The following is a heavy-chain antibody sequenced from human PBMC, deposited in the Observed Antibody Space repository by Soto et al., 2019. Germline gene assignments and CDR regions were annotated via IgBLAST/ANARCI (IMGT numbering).Heavy chain of an antibody. CDR2: IDPSDSDT. CDR3: ARRDNSGHDAFEI. J-gene: IGHJ3*02. V-gene: IGHV5-10-1*01. CDR1: GYTFGNSW. D-gene: IGHD6-19*01. Sequence: PGESLKISCKDSGYTFGNSWISWVRQMPGQGLEWMGRIDPSDSDTNYSPSFQGHVTFSADKSINTVYLQWTSLKASDTAIYYCARRDNSGHDAFEIWGQGTMVTVSS.